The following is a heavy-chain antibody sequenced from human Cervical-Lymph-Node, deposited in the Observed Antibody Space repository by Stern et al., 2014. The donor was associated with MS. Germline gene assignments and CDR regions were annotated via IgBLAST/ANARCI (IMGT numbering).Heavy chain of an antibody. CDR2: INTSGSSI. CDR3: ARTWGKGRAPDY. Sequence: VQLVESGGGLVKPGGSLRLSCAASGFTFSDYYMNWIRQAPGQGLEWVSHINTSGSSIYYADSVRGRFTISRDNANNSLYLQMNSLRADDTAVYYCARTWGKGRAPDYWGQGTLVTVSS. D-gene: IGHD3-16*01. CDR1: GFTFSDYY. J-gene: IGHJ4*02. V-gene: IGHV3-11*01.